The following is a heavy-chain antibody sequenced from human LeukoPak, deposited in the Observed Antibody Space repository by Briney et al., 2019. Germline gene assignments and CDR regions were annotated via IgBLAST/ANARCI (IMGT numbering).Heavy chain of an antibody. CDR1: GFTFSSYG. D-gene: IGHD6-19*01. V-gene: IGHV3-30*03. Sequence: PGGSLRLSCAASGFTFSSYGMHWVRQAPGKGLEWVAVISYDGSNKYYADSVKGRFTISRDNAKNSLYLQMNSLRAEDTAVYYCARASRTYSSGWYVDYWGQGTLVTVSS. CDR3: ARASRTYSSGWYVDY. CDR2: ISYDGSNK. J-gene: IGHJ4*02.